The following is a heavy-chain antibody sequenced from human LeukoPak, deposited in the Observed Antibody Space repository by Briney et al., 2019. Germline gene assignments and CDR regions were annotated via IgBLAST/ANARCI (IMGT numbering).Heavy chain of an antibody. CDR2: ISGGTSGT. CDR1: GFTLSIYV. CDR3: VKDEWYGSSSYFDF. V-gene: IGHV3-23*01. D-gene: IGHD6-6*01. Sequence: PGGSLRLSCAASGFTLSIYVMSWVRQAPGKGLEWVSTISGGTSGTHYADSVRGRFTISRDNSKNSLYLQLNSLRADDTAVYYCVKDEWYGSSSYFDFWGQGTLVTVSS. J-gene: IGHJ4*02.